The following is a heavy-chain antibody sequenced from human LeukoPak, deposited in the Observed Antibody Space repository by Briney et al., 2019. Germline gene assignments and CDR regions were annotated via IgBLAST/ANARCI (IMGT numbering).Heavy chain of an antibody. CDR2: ITGGGETT. CDR3: ARDGYNFPV. J-gene: IGHJ6*04. D-gene: IGHD5-24*01. Sequence: GGSLRLSCTASGFTFSSYAMSWVRQAPGKGLAWVSLITGGGETTYYGDSVTGRFTISRDNSKNTVHLQMNSLRAEDTAVYYCARDGYNFPVWGKGTTVTISS. V-gene: IGHV3-23*01. CDR1: GFTFSSYA.